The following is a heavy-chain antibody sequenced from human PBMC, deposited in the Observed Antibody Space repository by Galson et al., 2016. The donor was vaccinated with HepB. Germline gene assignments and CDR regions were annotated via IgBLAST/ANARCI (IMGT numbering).Heavy chain of an antibody. CDR3: SRTPVASVDYYYDMDV. CDR1: RFTFRIYA. V-gene: IGHV3-64*01. CDR2: VSSNGGSQ. J-gene: IGHJ6*02. Sequence: SLRLSCAASRFTFRIYAMNWVRQAPGNGLEYVSGVSSNGGSQSYVYSVKGRFNISSDNSKNTLYLRMGSLKTEDMSVYYCSRTPVASVDYYYDMDVWGQGTTVTVSS.